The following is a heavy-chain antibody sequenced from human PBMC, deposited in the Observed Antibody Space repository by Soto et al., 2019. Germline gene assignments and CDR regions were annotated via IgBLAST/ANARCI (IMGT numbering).Heavy chain of an antibody. V-gene: IGHV1-3*01. D-gene: IGHD6-19*01. J-gene: IGHJ6*04. CDR2: INAGNGNT. Sequence: ASVKVSCKASGYTFTSYAMHWVRQAPGQRLEWMGWINAGNGNTKYSQKFQGRVTITRDTSASTAYMELSSLRSEDTAVYYCAREYPGIAGAVYYYYYSGMDVWGKGPRVTVPS. CDR1: GYTFTSYA. CDR3: AREYPGIAGAVYYYYYSGMDV.